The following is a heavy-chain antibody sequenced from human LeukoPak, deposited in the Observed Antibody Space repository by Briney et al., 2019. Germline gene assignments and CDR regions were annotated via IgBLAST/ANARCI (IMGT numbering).Heavy chain of an antibody. V-gene: IGHV3-33*06. CDR2: IWYDGSNK. CDR3: AKDKMIAAAGPVDY. CDR1: GFTFSSYG. J-gene: IGHJ4*02. D-gene: IGHD6-13*01. Sequence: GRSLRLSCAASGFTFSSYGMLWVPQAPGKGLEGVAVIWYDGSNKYYADSVKGRFTISRDNSKNTLYLQMNSLRAEDTAVYYCAKDKMIAAAGPVDYWGQGTLVTVSS.